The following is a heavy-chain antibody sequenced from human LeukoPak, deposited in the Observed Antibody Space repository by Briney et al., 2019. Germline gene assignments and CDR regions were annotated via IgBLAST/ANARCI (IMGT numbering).Heavy chain of an antibody. J-gene: IGHJ5*02. D-gene: IGHD1-7*01. CDR2: IYYSGST. CDR3: ARDRRYNWNLAWFDP. CDR1: GGSISSSSYY. Sequence: SETLSLTCTVSGGSISSSSYYWGWIRQPPGKGLEWIGSIYYSGSTYYNPSLKSRVTISVDTSKNQFSLKLRSVTAADTAVYYCARDRRYNWNLAWFDPWGQGTLVTVSS. V-gene: IGHV4-39*07.